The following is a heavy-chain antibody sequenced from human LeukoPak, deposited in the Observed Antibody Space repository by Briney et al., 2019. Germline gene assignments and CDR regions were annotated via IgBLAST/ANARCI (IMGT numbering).Heavy chain of an antibody. J-gene: IGHJ6*02. CDR2: ISGSGG. Sequence: GGSLRLSCAASGFTFSSYAMSWVRQAPGKGLEWVSAISGSGGYADSVNGRFTISRDNSKNTLYLQMNSLRAEDTAVYYCAKGMGYYDSGSHFYGMDVWGQGTTVTVSS. D-gene: IGHD3-10*01. CDR3: AKGMGYYDSGSHFYGMDV. CDR1: GFTFSSYA. V-gene: IGHV3-23*01.